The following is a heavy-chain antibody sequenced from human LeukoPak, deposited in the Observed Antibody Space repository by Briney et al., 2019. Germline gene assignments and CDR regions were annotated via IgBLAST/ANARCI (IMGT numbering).Heavy chain of an antibody. J-gene: IGHJ5*02. V-gene: IGHV1-18*01. CDR3: ARVSEAVPYFKGFDP. Sequence: ASVKVSCKASGYTFTSYGISWVRQAPGQGLEWMGWISAYNGNTNYAQKLQGRVTMTTDTSTSTAYMELRSLRSDDTAVYYCARVSEAVPYFKGFDPWGQGTLVTVSS. CDR2: ISAYNGNT. CDR1: GYTFTSYG. D-gene: IGHD2/OR15-2a*01.